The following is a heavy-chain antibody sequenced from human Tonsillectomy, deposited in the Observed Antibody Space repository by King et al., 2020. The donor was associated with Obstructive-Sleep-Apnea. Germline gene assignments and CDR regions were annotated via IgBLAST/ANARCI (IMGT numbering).Heavy chain of an antibody. J-gene: IGHJ4*02. CDR1: GGSISSYY. D-gene: IGHD6-13*01. V-gene: IGHV4-59*08. Sequence: VQLQESGPGLVKPSETLSLNCTVSGGSISSYYWSWIRQPPGKGLEWIGFVYYKGSTNYNPSLKSRVTISADTSKKQFSLKLSSVTAADSAVYYCARKSSSWYDYWGQGTLVTVSS. CDR2: VYYKGST. CDR3: ARKSSSWYDY.